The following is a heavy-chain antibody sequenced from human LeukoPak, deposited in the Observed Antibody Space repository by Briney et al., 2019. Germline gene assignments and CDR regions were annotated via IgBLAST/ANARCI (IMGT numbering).Heavy chain of an antibody. J-gene: IGHJ3*01. CDR2: IYNSANT. V-gene: IGHV4-59*08. Sequence: SETLSLTCIDSLDSLLVSNGRSGSQPPGKGLEWIGNIYNSANTNYNPSLQSRVTMSVDTSKSQFSLQFTSVSSVDTDVYYCESTPVYHSARRGYYSGHGAFDVWGQGTLVTVSS. D-gene: IGHD3-22*01. CDR1: LDSLLVS. CDR3: ESTPVYHSARRGYYSGHGAFDV.